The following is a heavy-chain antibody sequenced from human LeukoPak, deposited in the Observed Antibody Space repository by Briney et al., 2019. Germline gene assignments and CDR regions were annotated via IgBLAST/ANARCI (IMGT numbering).Heavy chain of an antibody. Sequence: PVRSLRLSCAASGFTFSSYGIHWVRQAPGKGLEWVSSISSSSSYIYHADSVKGRFTISRDNAKNSLYLQMNSLRAEDTAVYYCARDSSPGIGDAFDIWGQGTMVTVSS. V-gene: IGHV3-21*01. D-gene: IGHD6-13*01. J-gene: IGHJ3*02. CDR2: ISSSSSYI. CDR3: ARDSSPGIGDAFDI. CDR1: GFTFSSYG.